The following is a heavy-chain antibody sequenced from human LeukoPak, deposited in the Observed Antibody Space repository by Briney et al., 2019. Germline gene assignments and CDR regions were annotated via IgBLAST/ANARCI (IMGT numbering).Heavy chain of an antibody. CDR3: ARDLYYGSGGYYFDH. D-gene: IGHD3-10*01. CDR1: GFTVSSTY. J-gene: IGHJ4*02. V-gene: IGHV3-66*01. Sequence: GGSLRLSCAASGFTVSSTYMSWVRQAPGKGLERVSVIYSGGDTYYADSVRGRFTISRDNSKNTLYLQMNSLRAEDTAVYYCARDLYYGSGGYYFDHWGQGSLVTVSS. CDR2: IYSGGDT.